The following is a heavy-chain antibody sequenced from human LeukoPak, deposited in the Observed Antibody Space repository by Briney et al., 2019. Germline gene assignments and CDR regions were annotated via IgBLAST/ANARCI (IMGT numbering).Heavy chain of an antibody. V-gene: IGHV3-21*01. J-gene: IGHJ4*02. D-gene: IGHD3-10*01. CDR3: ARDEFWDGSGSHFDY. CDR2: ISSSSSYI. Sequence: KSGGSLRLSCAASGFTFSSYSMNWVRQAPGKGLEWVSSISSSSSYIYYADSVKGRFTISRDNAKNSLYLQMNSLRAEGTAVYYCARDEFWDGSGSHFDYWGQGTLVTVSS. CDR1: GFTFSSYS.